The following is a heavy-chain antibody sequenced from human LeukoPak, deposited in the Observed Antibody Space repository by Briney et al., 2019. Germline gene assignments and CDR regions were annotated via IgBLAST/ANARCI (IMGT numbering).Heavy chain of an antibody. J-gene: IGHJ4*02. Sequence: ASVRVSCKASGYTFTSYYMHWVRQAPGQGLEWMGIINPSGGSTSYAQKFQGRVTMTRDTSTSTVYMELSSLRSEDTAVYYCAKDSSTWGNLAGHFDSWGQGTLVTVSS. CDR1: GYTFTSYY. V-gene: IGHV1-46*01. CDR3: AKDSSTWGNLAGHFDS. CDR2: INPSGGST. D-gene: IGHD6-13*01.